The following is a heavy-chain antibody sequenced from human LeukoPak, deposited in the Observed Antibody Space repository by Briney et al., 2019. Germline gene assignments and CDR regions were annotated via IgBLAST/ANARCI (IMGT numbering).Heavy chain of an antibody. J-gene: IGHJ4*02. D-gene: IGHD5-24*01. CDR1: GFTFSDYY. Sequence: GGSLRLSCAASGFTFSDYYMSWIRQAPGKGLEWVSTTGLNSVNTLCAESVQGRFSISRDNSKNTLDLQMDNLRVDDTAVYYCAKGDDIGKHPTRAYYFDTWGQGTLVTVSS. CDR2: TGLNSVNT. CDR3: AKGDDIGKHPTRAYYFDT. V-gene: IGHV3-11*03.